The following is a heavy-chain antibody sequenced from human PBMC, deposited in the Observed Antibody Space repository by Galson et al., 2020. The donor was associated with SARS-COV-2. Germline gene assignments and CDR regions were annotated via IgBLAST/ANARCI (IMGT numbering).Heavy chain of an antibody. CDR2: ISSDGSTK. CDR1: GFTFTNYA. J-gene: IGHJ4*02. CDR3: ASPNLDYSGTYTGDY. D-gene: IGHD1-26*01. V-gene: IGHV3-30*04. Sequence: GGSLRLSCAAPGFTFTNYAMHWVRQAPGKGLEWVAFISSDGSTKYYADPVKGRFTISRDNFKNTLDLQMSSLRTDDSAVYYCASPNLDYSGTYTGDYWGQGTLVTVSS.